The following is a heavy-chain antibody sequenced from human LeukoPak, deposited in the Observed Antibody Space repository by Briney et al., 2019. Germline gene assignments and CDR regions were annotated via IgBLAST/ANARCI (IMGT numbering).Heavy chain of an antibody. CDR2: IRSKAYGGTT. V-gene: IGHV3-49*04. CDR3: TRASDYGDYEFDY. CDR1: GFTFGDYV. J-gene: IGHJ4*02. D-gene: IGHD4-17*01. Sequence: PGGSLRLSCTASGFTFGDYVMSWVRQAPGKGLEWVGFIRSKAYGGTTEYAASVKGRFTISRDDSKSIAYLQMNSLKTEDTAVYYCTRASDYGDYEFDYWGQGALVTVSS.